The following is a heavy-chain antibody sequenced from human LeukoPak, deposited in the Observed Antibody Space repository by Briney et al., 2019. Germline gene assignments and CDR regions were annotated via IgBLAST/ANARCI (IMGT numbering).Heavy chain of an antibody. Sequence: SETLSLTCAVYGGSFSGYYWSWIRQPPGKGLEWIGEINHSGSTNYNPPPKSRVTISVDTSKNQFSLKLSSVTAADTAVYYCARVSDTAMVLDAFDIWGQGTMVTVSS. CDR1: GGSFSGYY. V-gene: IGHV4-34*01. J-gene: IGHJ3*02. D-gene: IGHD5-18*01. CDR3: ARVSDTAMVLDAFDI. CDR2: INHSGST.